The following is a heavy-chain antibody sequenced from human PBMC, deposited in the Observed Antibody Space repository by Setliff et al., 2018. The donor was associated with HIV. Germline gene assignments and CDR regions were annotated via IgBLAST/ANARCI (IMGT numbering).Heavy chain of an antibody. D-gene: IGHD2-15*01. J-gene: IGHJ4*02. V-gene: IGHV4-38-2*02. CDR1: GYPISSGYF. CDR3: ARDYGQEDSAMDFDH. CDR2: IYHSGST. Sequence: TLSLTCAVSGYPISSGYFWGWIRQPPGKGLEWIASIYHSGSTYYSSSLKSRVTISVDTSKNQFSLKVTSVTAADTAVYYCARDYGQEDSAMDFDHWGQGTLVTVSS.